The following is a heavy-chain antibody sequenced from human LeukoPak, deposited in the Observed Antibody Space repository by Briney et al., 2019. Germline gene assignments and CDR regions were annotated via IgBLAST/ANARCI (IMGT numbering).Heavy chain of an antibody. Sequence: PSETLSLTCTVSGGSISSSSYYWGWIRQPPGKGLEWIGSIYHSGSTYYNPSLKSRVTIAVETSKNQFSLKLSSVTAADTAVYYCARQTYYYGSGSYYNRRYYYYYYMDVWGKGTTVTISS. D-gene: IGHD3-10*01. CDR1: GGSISSSSYY. V-gene: IGHV4-39*01. CDR2: IYHSGST. CDR3: ARQTYYYGSGSYYNRRYYYYYYMDV. J-gene: IGHJ6*03.